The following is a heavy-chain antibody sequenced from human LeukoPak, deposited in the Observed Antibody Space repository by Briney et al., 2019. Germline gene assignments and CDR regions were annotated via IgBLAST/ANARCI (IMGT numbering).Heavy chain of an antibody. J-gene: IGHJ4*02. D-gene: IGHD5/OR15-5a*01. V-gene: IGHV3-53*05. CDR1: GFPFSDTW. CDR3: ARDHVYGGADY. CDR2: IYSGGGT. Sequence: GGSLRLSCAASGFPFSDTWMSWVRQAPGKGLEWVSVIYSGGGTYYADSVKGRFTISRDNSKSSLFLQMNSLRTEDTALYYCARDHVYGGADYWGQGTLVTVSS.